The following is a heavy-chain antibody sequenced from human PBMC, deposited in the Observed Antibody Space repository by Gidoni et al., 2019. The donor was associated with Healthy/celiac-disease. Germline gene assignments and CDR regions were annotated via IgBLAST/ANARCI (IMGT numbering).Heavy chain of an antibody. CDR2: ISSSSSYT. CDR3: ARWVYGRGMVISYYFDY. V-gene: IGHV3-11*06. Sequence: QVQLVESGGGLVKPGGSLRLSCAASGFTFSDYYMSWTRQAPGKGLEWVSYISSSSSYTNYADSVKGRFTISRDNAKNSLYLQMNSLRAEDTAVYYCARWVYGRGMVISYYFDYWGQGTLVTVSS. J-gene: IGHJ4*02. CDR1: GFTFSDYY. D-gene: IGHD3-22*01.